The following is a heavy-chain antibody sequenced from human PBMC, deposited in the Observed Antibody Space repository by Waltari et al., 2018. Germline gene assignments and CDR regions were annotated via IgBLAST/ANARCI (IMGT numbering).Heavy chain of an antibody. CDR2: IYTSGST. CDR3: ARGGPTVTTSGWFDP. J-gene: IGHJ5*02. V-gene: IGHV4-61*09. D-gene: IGHD4-17*01. CDR1: GGSISSGSYY. Sequence: QVQLQESGPGLVKPSQTLSLTCTVSGGSISSGSYYWSWIRQPAGKGLEWIGYIYTSGSTNYNPSLKSRVTISVDTSKNQFSLKLSSVTAADTAVYYCARGGPTVTTSGWFDPWGQGTLVTVSS.